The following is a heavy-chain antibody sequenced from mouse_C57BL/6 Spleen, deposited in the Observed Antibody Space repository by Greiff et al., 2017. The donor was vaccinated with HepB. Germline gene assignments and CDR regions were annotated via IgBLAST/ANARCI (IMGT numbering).Heavy chain of an antibody. J-gene: IGHJ3*01. D-gene: IGHD2-2*01. CDR1: GYTFTSYW. Sequence: EVQRVESGTVLARPGASVKMSCKTSGYTFTSYWMHWVKQRPGQGLEWIGAIYPGNSDTSYNQKFKGKAKLTAVTSASTAYMELSSLTNEDSAVYYCTRSNYYGYDEGFAYWGQGTLVTVSA. V-gene: IGHV1-5*01. CDR3: TRSNYYGYDEGFAY. CDR2: IYPGNSDT.